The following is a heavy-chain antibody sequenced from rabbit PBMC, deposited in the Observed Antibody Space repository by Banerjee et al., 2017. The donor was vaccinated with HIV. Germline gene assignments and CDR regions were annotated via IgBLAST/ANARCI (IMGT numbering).Heavy chain of an antibody. Sequence: QSLEESGGDLVKPGGTLTLTCTASGLSLNSNAMCWVRQAPGKGLEWIACIYAGSSGNTYYANWAKGRFTISKTSSTTVTLQMTSLTVADTATYFCARDIGSSGWYSFNLWGPGTLVTVS. V-gene: IGHV1S40*01. J-gene: IGHJ4*01. CDR3: ARDIGSSGWYSFNL. CDR1: GLSLNSNA. CDR2: IYAGSSGNT. D-gene: IGHD1-1*01.